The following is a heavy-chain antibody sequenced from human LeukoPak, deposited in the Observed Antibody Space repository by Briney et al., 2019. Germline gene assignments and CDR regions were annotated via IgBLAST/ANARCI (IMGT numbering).Heavy chain of an antibody. D-gene: IGHD1-14*01. J-gene: IGHJ6*02. CDR2: IHSSSSYT. V-gene: IGHV3-11*05. CDR3: ARDGDRSGYYGMDV. Sequence: GGSLRLSCAASGFTFSDYYMGWIRQAPGKGLEWVSYIHSSSSYTNYADSVKGRFTISRDNSKNTLYLQMNSLRAEDTAVYYCARDGDRSGYYGMDVWGQGTTVTVSS. CDR1: GFTFSDYY.